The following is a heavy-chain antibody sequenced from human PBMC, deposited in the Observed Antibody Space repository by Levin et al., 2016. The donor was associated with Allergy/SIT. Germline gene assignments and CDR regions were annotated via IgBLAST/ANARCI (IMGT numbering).Heavy chain of an antibody. CDR2: IYHSGST. J-gene: IGHJ6*03. CDR1: GVSVSTGGYN. CDR3: AGATFSSSYYYYYYMDV. Sequence: SETLSLTCTVSGVSVSTGGYNWTWIRQPPGKGLEYIGYIYHSGSTNSNPSLKSRVTILLDTSKNQFSLKLNSVTAADTAVYYCAGATFSSSYYYYYYMDVWGKGTTVTVSS. V-gene: IGHV4-61*08. D-gene: IGHD6-19*01.